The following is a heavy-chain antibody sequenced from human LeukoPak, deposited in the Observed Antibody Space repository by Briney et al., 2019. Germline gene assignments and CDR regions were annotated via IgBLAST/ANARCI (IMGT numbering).Heavy chain of an antibody. V-gene: IGHV1-2*02. Sequence: GASVKVSCKASGYTFTGYYMHWVRQAPGQGLEWMGWINPNSGGTNYAQKFQGRVTMTRDTSISTAYMELRRLRSDDTAVYYCAREGPGYYDSSGYYHFDYWGQGTLVTVSS. CDR3: AREGPGYYDSSGYYHFDY. CDR2: INPNSGGT. D-gene: IGHD3-22*01. J-gene: IGHJ4*02. CDR1: GYTFTGYY.